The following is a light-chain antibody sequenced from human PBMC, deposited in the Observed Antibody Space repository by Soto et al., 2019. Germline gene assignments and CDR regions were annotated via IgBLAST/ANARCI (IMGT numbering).Light chain of an antibody. CDR1: LGISNW. Sequence: IPRTESPAVVSASAGDSVTITRRVSLGISNWLAWNQQNPGKAPNLLMSGASRLQSGVQVRFSGSGSGTDVTLTISSLQREDFAPDYWLQTSNLPQTSGGGTKVEI. V-gene: IGKV1-12*01. CDR2: GAS. J-gene: IGKJ4*01. CDR3: LQTSNLPQT.